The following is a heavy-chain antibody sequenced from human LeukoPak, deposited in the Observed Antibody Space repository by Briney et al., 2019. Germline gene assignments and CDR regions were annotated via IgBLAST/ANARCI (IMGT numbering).Heavy chain of an antibody. D-gene: IGHD2-15*01. CDR3: ARDLGGGSFDF. CDR1: GGSISNGVYY. Sequence: SQTLSLTCTVSGGSISNGVYYWSWIRQHXGKGLEWIGYIYYSGSTYYSPSLKSRLTMSVDTSKNQFSLKLSSVTAADTAVYYCARDLGGGSFDFWGQGTLVTVSS. V-gene: IGHV4-31*03. CDR2: IYYSGST. J-gene: IGHJ4*02.